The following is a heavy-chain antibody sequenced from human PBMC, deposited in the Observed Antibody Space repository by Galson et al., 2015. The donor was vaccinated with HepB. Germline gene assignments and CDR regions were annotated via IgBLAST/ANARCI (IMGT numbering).Heavy chain of an antibody. CDR3: ATDTTPVITIFGVPTGYYGMDV. V-gene: IGHV3-74*01. J-gene: IGHJ6*02. D-gene: IGHD3-3*01. Sequence: SLRLSCAASGFTFSSYWMHWVRQAPGKGLVWVSRINSDGSSTSYADSVKGRFTISRDNAKNTLYLQMNSLRAEDTAVYYCATDTTPVITIFGVPTGYYGMDVWGQGTTVTVSS. CDR2: INSDGSST. CDR1: GFTFSSYW.